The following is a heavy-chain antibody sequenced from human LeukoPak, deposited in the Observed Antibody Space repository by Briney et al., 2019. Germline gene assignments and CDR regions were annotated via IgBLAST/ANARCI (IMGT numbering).Heavy chain of an antibody. CDR2: INHSGST. V-gene: IGHV4-34*01. CDR3: ATEGGYSYGPFDY. J-gene: IGHJ4*02. Sequence: PSETLSLTCAVYGGSFSGYYWSWIRQPPGKGLEWIGEINHSGSTNYNPSLKSRVTISVDTYKNQFSLKLSSVPAADTAVYYCATEGGYSYGPFDYWGQGTLVTVSS. CDR1: GGSFSGYY. D-gene: IGHD5-18*01.